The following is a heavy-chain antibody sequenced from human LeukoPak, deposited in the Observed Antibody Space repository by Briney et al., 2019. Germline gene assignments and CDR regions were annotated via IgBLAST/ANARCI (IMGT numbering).Heavy chain of an antibody. V-gene: IGHV4-39*01. J-gene: IGHJ1*01. D-gene: IGHD3-22*01. CDR2: IYYSGRT. CDR1: GDSVSKSDSY. CDR3: ARRRYYDGSGYLE. Sequence: PSENLSLTCTVSGDSVSKSDSYWDWTRQPPGKGLEWIGTIYYSGRTYYSPSLKSRVTMSVDPSNNQFSLNLRSVTAADAAVYYCARRRYYDGSGYLEWGQGTLLSVSS.